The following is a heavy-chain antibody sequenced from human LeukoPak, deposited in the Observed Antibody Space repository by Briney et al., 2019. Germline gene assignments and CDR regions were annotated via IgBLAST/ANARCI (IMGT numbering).Heavy chain of an antibody. J-gene: IGHJ6*02. CDR1: GFTFSDYY. CDR3: ARSLYYYDSSGYYQKTYYYGMDV. D-gene: IGHD3-22*01. Sequence: GGSLRLSCAASGFTFSDYYMSWIRQAPGKGLEWVAVISYDGSNKYYADSVKGRFTISRDNSKNTLYLQMNSLRAEDTAVYYCARSLYYYDSSGYYQKTYYYGMDVWGQGTLVTVSS. CDR2: ISYDGSNK. V-gene: IGHV3-30-3*01.